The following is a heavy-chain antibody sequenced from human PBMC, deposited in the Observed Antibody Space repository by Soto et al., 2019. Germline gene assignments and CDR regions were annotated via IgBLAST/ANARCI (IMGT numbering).Heavy chain of an antibody. D-gene: IGHD6-19*01. CDR1: GFTVSSNY. CDR3: ARVEQWPMRGFDY. Sequence: EVQLVESGGGLIQPGGSLRLSCAASGFTVSSNYMSWVRQAPGKGLEWVSVIYSGGSTYYADSVKGRFTISRDNSKNTLYLQMNSLRAEDTAVYYCARVEQWPMRGFDYWGQGTLVTDSS. V-gene: IGHV3-53*01. CDR2: IYSGGST. J-gene: IGHJ4*02.